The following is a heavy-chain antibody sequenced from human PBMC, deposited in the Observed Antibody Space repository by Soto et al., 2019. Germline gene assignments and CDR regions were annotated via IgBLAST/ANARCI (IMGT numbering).Heavy chain of an antibody. CDR2: IKNKANSYTI. D-gene: IGHD3-16*02. V-gene: IGHV3-72*01. Sequence: GGTLRLSCAASGFTFSDHYMDWVRQAPGKGLEWVGRIKNKANSYTIEYAASLKGRFTISRDDSKNSLYLQMNSLKTEDTALYYCVRRFDRYLNAYWAQGTLVTVS. CDR1: GFTFSDHY. J-gene: IGHJ4*02. CDR3: VRRFDRYLNAY.